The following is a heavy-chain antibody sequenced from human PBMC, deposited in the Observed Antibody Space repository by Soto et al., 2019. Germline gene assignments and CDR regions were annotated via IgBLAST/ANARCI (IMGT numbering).Heavy chain of an antibody. CDR2: INHSGST. Sequence: SETLSLTCAVYGGSFSGYYWSWIRQPPGKGLEWIGEINHSGSTNYNPSLKSRVTISVDTSKNQFSLKLSSVTAADTAVYYCARESTGDRGIDYWGQGTLVTVSS. V-gene: IGHV4-34*01. CDR3: ARESTGDRGIDY. J-gene: IGHJ4*02. CDR1: GGSFSGYY. D-gene: IGHD7-27*01.